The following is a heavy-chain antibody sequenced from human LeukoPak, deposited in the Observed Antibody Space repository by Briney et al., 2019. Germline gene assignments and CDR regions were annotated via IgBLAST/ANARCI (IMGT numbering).Heavy chain of an antibody. Sequence: GGSLKISCEPSGYSFTTYSIAWARQLPGTGLEWVGAIYPDDSDIRYSPSFQGQVVTSADRSIRTAYLQWNSLKTSDTAMYYCVRQRGSSGTINHFDPWGQGTLVTVSS. D-gene: IGHD3-10*01. V-gene: IGHV5-51*01. CDR1: GYSFTTYS. CDR2: IYPDDSDI. J-gene: IGHJ5*02. CDR3: VRQRGSSGTINHFDP.